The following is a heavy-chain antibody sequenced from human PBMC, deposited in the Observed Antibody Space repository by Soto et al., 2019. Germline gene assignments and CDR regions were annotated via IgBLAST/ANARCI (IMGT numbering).Heavy chain of an antibody. V-gene: IGHV6-1*01. J-gene: IGHJ4*01. Sequence: QVQLQQSGPGLVKPSQTLSLTCAITGDSVSSNSAGWSWVRQSPSRGLEWLGRTYYRSKWYYEYAGSVRGRITINPDTSKNHYSLQLNSVTPEDTAVYFCARGEQYSGRIFVYWGQGTLVTVSS. D-gene: IGHD1-26*01. CDR2: TYYRSKWYY. CDR3: ARGEQYSGRIFVY. CDR1: GDSVSSNSAG.